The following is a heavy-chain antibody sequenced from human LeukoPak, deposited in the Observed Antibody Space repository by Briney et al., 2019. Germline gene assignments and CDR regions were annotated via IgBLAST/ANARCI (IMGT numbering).Heavy chain of an antibody. CDR1: GGSFSGYY. CDR2: INHSGST. CDR3: ATGGAMVRF. V-gene: IGHV4-34*01. D-gene: IGHD5-18*01. J-gene: IGHJ4*02. Sequence: SETLSLTCAVYGGSFSGYYWSWIRQPPGKGLEWIGEINHSGSTNYNPSLKSRVTISVDTSKNQFSLKLSSVTAADTAVYYCATGGAMVRFWGQGTLVTVSS.